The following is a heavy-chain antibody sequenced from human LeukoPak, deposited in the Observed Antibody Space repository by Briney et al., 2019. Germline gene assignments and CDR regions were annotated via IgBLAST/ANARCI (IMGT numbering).Heavy chain of an antibody. CDR1: GFIFSVYG. D-gene: IGHD3-10*02. CDR3: AELGITMNGGV. V-gene: IGHV3-48*04. Sequence: GGSLRLSCAASGFIFSVYGMHWVRQAPGKGLEWVSYISSSGSTIYYADSVKGRFTISRDNAKNSLYLQMNSLRAEDTAVYYCAELGITMNGGVWGKGTTVTISS. J-gene: IGHJ6*04. CDR2: ISSSGSTI.